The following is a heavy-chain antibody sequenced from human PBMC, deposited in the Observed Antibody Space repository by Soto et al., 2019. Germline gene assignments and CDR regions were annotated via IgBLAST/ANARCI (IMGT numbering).Heavy chain of an antibody. Sequence: GSLRLSCAASGFTFSSFAMSWVRQAPGKGLEWVSGISISGGNTYYADSVKGRFAISRDNSKNTVSLQMNSLRAEDSAVYYCAKDRERGYSYGRQGASDYWGQGTLVTVSS. D-gene: IGHD5-18*01. CDR3: AKDRERGYSYGRQGASDY. V-gene: IGHV3-23*01. J-gene: IGHJ4*02. CDR2: ISISGGNT. CDR1: GFTFSSFA.